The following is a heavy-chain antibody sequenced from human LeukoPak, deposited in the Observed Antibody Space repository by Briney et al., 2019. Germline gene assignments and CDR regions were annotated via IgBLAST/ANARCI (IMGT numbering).Heavy chain of an antibody. Sequence: ASVKVSCKASGYTFTSYGISWVRQAPGQGLEWMGWISAYNGNTNYAQKLQGRVTMTTDTSTSTAYMELRSLRSDDTAVYYCAREAAPDYYDSSGYYGVDYFDYWGQGTLVTVSS. CDR1: GYTFTSYG. J-gene: IGHJ4*02. CDR2: ISAYNGNT. D-gene: IGHD3-22*01. CDR3: AREAAPDYYDSSGYYGVDYFDY. V-gene: IGHV1-18*01.